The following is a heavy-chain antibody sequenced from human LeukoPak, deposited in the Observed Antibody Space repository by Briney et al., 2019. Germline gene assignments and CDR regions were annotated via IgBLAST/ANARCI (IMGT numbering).Heavy chain of an antibody. J-gene: IGHJ6*03. CDR2: ISSGGTTI. D-gene: IGHD2-2*01. V-gene: IGHV3-48*04. CDR3: VRDFEVPAAAPDYYYFYYMNV. Sequence: GGSLRLSCAVSGFTFSVYGMNWVRQAPGKGLEWLSHISSGGTTIYYADSVKGRFTVSRDNVENSLFLQMNSLRVDDTAVYYCVRDFEVPAAAPDYYYFYYMNVWGTGTTVTVSS. CDR1: GFTFSVYG.